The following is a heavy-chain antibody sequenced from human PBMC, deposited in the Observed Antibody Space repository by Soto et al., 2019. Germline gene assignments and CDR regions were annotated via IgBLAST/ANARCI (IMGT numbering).Heavy chain of an antibody. Sequence: PETLSLTCNVSGGSMYTYYWKWIRQSARKRREWLGYISGGGSTNYDPSLKSRVTISVDTSKKQGSLKRISVSAAETARYFCAGYCSSSVCHEDHYFALKVWGQGTTVTVSS. D-gene: IGHD2-2*01. CDR3: AGYCSSSVCHEDHYFALKV. CDR2: ISGGGST. J-gene: IGHJ6*02. V-gene: IGHV4-59*01. CDR1: GGSMYTYY.